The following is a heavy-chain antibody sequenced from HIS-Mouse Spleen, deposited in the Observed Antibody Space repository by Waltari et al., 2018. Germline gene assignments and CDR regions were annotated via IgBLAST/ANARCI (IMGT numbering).Heavy chain of an antibody. CDR3: ARDLELDAFDI. CDR2: INSDGSST. J-gene: IGHJ3*02. CDR1: GFPLRRYW. D-gene: IGHD1-1*01. Sequence: EVQLVESGGGLVQPGGSLRLSCAASGFPLRRYWMHWVRQAPGKGLVWVSRINSDGSSTSYADSVKGRFTISRENAKNTLYLQMNSLRAEDTAVYYCARDLELDAFDIWGQGTMVTVSS. V-gene: IGHV3-74*01.